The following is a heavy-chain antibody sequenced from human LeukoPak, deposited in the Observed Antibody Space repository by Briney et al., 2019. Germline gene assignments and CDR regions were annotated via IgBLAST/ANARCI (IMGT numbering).Heavy chain of an antibody. J-gene: IGHJ6*03. CDR1: GYTFTSYY. CDR3: ARNYYDFWSGFTWGYYYYYYYMDV. Sequence: ASVKVSCKASGYTFTSYYMHWVRQAPGQGLEWMGWINPNSGGTNYAQKFQGRVTMTRDTSISTAYMELSRLRSDDTAVYYCARNYYDFWSGFTWGYYYYYYYMDVWGKGTTVTVSS. CDR2: INPNSGGT. D-gene: IGHD3-3*01. V-gene: IGHV1-2*02.